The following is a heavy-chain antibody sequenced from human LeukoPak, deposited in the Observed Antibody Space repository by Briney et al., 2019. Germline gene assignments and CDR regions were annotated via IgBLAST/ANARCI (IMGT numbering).Heavy chain of an antibody. CDR1: GFTFSSYS. CDR2: ISSSSSYI. Sequence: PGGSLRLSCAASGFTFSSYSMNWVRQAPGKGLEWVSSISSSSSYIYYADSVKGRFTISRDNPKNSLYLQMNSLRAEDTAVYYCASWIAVAGKGDYWGQGTLVTVSS. J-gene: IGHJ4*02. D-gene: IGHD6-19*01. V-gene: IGHV3-21*01. CDR3: ASWIAVAGKGDY.